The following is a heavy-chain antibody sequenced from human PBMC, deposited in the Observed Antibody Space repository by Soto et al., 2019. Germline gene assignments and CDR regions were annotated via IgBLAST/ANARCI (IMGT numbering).Heavy chain of an antibody. D-gene: IGHD3-22*01. V-gene: IGHV3-30*03. Sequence: QVQLVESGGGVVQPGRSLRLTCAASGFTFSSNGMHWVRQAPGKGLEGVALVAYDGSQTYDGDYVRGRFTISRDNSENTLSLQMNSLRAESTAVYSCGRWVGGAMYDTSGKSDSWGQGPLFTFST. CDR1: GFTFSSNG. J-gene: IGHJ5*01. CDR3: GRWVGGAMYDTSGKSDS. CDR2: VAYDGSQT.